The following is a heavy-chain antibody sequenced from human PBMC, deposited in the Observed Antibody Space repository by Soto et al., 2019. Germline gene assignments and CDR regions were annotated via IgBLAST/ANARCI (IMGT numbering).Heavy chain of an antibody. CDR1: GGTFSSYA. V-gene: IGHV1-69*13. CDR3: ARAVAVAGTGPYYYYGMDV. Sequence: GASVKVSCKASGGTFSSYAISWVRQAPGQGLEWMGGIIPIFGTANYAQKFQGRVTITADESTSTAYMELSSLRSEDTAVYYCARAVAVAGTGPYYYYGMDVWGQGTTVTVS. D-gene: IGHD6-19*01. J-gene: IGHJ6*02. CDR2: IIPIFGTA.